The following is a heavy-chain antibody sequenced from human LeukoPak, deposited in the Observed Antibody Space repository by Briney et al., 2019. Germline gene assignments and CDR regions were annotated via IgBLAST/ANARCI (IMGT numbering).Heavy chain of an antibody. D-gene: IGHD3-22*01. Sequence: GASVKVSCKVPGYTLTQLSIHWVRQAPGKGLEWMGGFDPEDGETIYAQQFQGGLIMTEDTSTDTAYMEVSSLTTEDTAVYYCATEANGYFLYWGQGTLVTVSS. CDR1: GYTLTQLS. CDR3: ATEANGYFLY. CDR2: FDPEDGET. V-gene: IGHV1-24*01. J-gene: IGHJ4*02.